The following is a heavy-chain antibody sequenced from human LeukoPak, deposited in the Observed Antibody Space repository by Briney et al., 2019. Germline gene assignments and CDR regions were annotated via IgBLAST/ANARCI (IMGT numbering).Heavy chain of an antibody. D-gene: IGHD7-27*01. CDR3: ARDSGNERLGVYFDY. CDR1: GGSISSYY. CDR2: IYTSGST. J-gene: IGHJ4*02. V-gene: IGHV4-4*07. Sequence: SETLSLTCTVSGGSISSYYWSWIRQPAGKGLEWIGRIYTSGSTNYNPSLKSRVTMSVDTSKNQFSLKPSSVTAADTAVYYCARDSGNERLGVYFDYWGQGTLVTVSS.